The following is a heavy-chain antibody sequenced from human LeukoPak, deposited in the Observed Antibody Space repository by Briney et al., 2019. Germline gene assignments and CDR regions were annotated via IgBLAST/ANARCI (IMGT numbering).Heavy chain of an antibody. D-gene: IGHD3-16*02. CDR3: AKSEEGVIVYD. CDR2: IRDSGSST. V-gene: IGHV3-23*01. Sequence: QTGGSLRLSCAASGFTFSSYAMSWVRQAPGKGLEWVSAIRDSGSSTHYADSVKGRFTISRDNSKNTLYLQMNSLRAEDTAVYYCAKSEEGVIVYDWGQGTLVTVSS. CDR1: GFTFSSYA. J-gene: IGHJ4*02.